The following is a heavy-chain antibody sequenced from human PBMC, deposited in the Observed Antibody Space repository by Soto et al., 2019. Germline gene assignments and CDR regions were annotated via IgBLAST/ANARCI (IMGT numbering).Heavy chain of an antibody. CDR2: IKQDRSEK. Sequence: GGSLRLSCAASGFTFSSYWMSWVRQAPGKGLEWVANIKQDRSEKYYVDSVKGRFTISRDNAKNSLYLQMNSLRAEDTAVYYCARDHDRFLEWLSRYSPIYYFDYRGQGTLVTVSS. J-gene: IGHJ4*02. V-gene: IGHV3-7*05. CDR3: ARDHDRFLEWLSRYSPIYYFDY. D-gene: IGHD3-3*01. CDR1: GFTFSSYW.